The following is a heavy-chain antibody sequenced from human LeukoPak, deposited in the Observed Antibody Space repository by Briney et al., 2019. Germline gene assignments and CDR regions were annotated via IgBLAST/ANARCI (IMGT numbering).Heavy chain of an antibody. CDR2: ISYTDSA. Sequence: PSETLSLTCSVSGGAISHYYWHWIRQPPGKGLEWIGYISYTDSANYNPSLKSRVTILVDTSKNQFSLKLSSVTAADTAVYYCARTYYDFLELGDYYYYMDVWGKGTTVTVSS. CDR1: GGAISHYY. J-gene: IGHJ6*03. V-gene: IGHV4-59*01. CDR3: ARTYYDFLELGDYYYYMDV. D-gene: IGHD3-3*01.